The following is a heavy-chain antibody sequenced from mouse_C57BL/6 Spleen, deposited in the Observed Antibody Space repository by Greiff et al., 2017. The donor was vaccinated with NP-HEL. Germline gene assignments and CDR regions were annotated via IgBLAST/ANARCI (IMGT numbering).Heavy chain of an antibody. J-gene: IGHJ2*01. CDR3: ARARVLYFYFDY. CDR1: GYAFSSSW. Sequence: QVQLQQSGPELVKPGASVKISCKASGYAFSSSWMNWVKQRPGKGLEWIGRIYPGDGDTNYNGKFKGKATLTADKSSSTAYMQLSSLTSEDSAVYCCARARVLYFYFDYWGQGTTLAVSS. CDR2: IYPGDGDT. D-gene: IGHD1-1*01. V-gene: IGHV1-82*01.